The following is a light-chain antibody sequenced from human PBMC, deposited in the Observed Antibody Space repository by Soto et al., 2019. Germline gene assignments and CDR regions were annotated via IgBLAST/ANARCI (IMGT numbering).Light chain of an antibody. V-gene: IGKV3-20*01. Sequence: EIVLTHSPGTLSLSPGEIATLSCRASQSVSGRFLTWYQQKGGQAPRLLIYGASTRATGIPDRFSGSGSGTDFTLTISRLEPEDFAVYYCQQYGSSITFGQGTRLEIK. CDR2: GAS. J-gene: IGKJ5*01. CDR3: QQYGSSIT. CDR1: QSVSGRF.